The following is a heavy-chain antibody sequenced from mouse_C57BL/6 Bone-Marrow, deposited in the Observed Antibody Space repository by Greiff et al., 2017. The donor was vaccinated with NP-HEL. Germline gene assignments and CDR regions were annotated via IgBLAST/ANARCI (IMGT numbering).Heavy chain of an antibody. J-gene: IGHJ3*01. V-gene: IGHV6-3*01. CDR1: GFTFSNYW. D-gene: IGHD2-4*01. CDR3: TVYDYGIFAY. Sequence: EVKVEESGGGLVQPGGSMKLSCVASGFTFSNYWMNWVRQSPEKGLEWVAQIRLKSDNYATHYAESVKGRFTISRDDSKSSVYLQMNNLRAEDTGIYYCTVYDYGIFAYWGQGTLVTVSA. CDR2: IRLKSDNYAT.